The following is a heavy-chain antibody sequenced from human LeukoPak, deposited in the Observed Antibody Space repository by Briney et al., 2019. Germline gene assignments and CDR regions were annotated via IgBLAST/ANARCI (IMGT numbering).Heavy chain of an antibody. V-gene: IGHV3-48*03. CDR1: GFTFSSYE. CDR3: ARVGPDSSGWALNYYYYYYMDV. CDR2: ISSSGNTI. J-gene: IGHJ6*03. D-gene: IGHD6-19*01. Sequence: GGSLRLSCAASGFTFSSYEMNWVRQAPGKGVEWVSYISSSGNTIYYADSVKGRFTISRDNAKNSLYLQMNSLRAGDTAVYYCARVGPDSSGWALNYYYYYYMDVWGKGTTVTISS.